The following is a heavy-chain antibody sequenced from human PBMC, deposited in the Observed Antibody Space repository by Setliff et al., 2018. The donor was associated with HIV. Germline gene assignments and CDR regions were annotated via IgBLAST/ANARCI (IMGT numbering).Heavy chain of an antibody. J-gene: IGHJ6*02. V-gene: IGHV1-18*01. CDR1: GYTFTSYD. CDR3: AREIGDYYDSSGYYPPTDYYYGMDV. Sequence: ASVKVSCKPSGYTFTSYDISWVRQAPGQGLEWMGWISAYNGNTNYAQKLQGRVTMTTDTSTSTAYMELRSLRSDDTAVYYWAREIGDYYDSSGYYPPTDYYYGMDVWGQGTTVTVSS. D-gene: IGHD3-22*01. CDR2: ISAYNGNT.